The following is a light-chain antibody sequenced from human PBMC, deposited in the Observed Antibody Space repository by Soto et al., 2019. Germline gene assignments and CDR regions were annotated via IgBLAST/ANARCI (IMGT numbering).Light chain of an antibody. V-gene: IGKV3-20*01. CDR3: QHYGSSGT. CDR2: GAS. CDR1: QSITNNF. J-gene: IGKJ5*01. Sequence: EIVLTQSPGTLSLSPGERATLSCRASQSITNNFLAWYQRKPGQTPRLLIYGASTRATGMQDRFSGSGSGTDFTLTISRLEPEDFAVYYCQHYGSSGTFGQGTRLEIK.